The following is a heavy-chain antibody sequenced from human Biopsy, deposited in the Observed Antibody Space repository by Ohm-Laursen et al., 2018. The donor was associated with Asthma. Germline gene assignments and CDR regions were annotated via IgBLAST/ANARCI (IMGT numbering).Heavy chain of an antibody. CDR2: ISFDGTNR. V-gene: IGHV3-30*18. CDR1: GFTFSNYG. D-gene: IGHD4-23*01. Sequence: RSLRLSCTASGFTFSNYGMHWVRQATGKGLDWVAVISFDGTNRNYTDSVEGRFTISRDNSRNTLHLEMNSLRAEDTAVYFCAKEVFPGWELRGGPDSWGQGTLVTVSA. J-gene: IGHJ4*02. CDR3: AKEVFPGWELRGGPDS.